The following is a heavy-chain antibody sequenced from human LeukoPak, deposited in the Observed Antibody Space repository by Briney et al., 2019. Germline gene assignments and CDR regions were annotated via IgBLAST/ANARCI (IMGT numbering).Heavy chain of an antibody. D-gene: IGHD6-19*01. CDR1: GFTFSSYS. CDR2: ISSSSSYI. CDR3: ARDGEWLVPSEYGMDV. J-gene: IGHJ6*02. V-gene: IGHV3-21*01. Sequence: PGGSLRLSCAASGFTFSSYSMNWVSQAPGKGLEWVSSISSSSSYIYYADSVKGRFTISRDNAKNSLYLQMNSLRAEDTAVYYCARDGEWLVPSEYGMDVWGQGTTVTVSS.